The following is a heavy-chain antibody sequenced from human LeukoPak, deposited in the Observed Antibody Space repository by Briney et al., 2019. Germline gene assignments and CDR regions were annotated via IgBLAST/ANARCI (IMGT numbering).Heavy chain of an antibody. J-gene: IGHJ4*02. V-gene: IGHV4-59*10. D-gene: IGHD1-1*01. CDR3: ARIYSQNWSEYYLDY. CDR1: GGSFSGYY. CDR2: IYTSGST. Sequence: SETLSLXCAVYGGSFSGYYWSWIRQPPGKGLEWIGRIYTSGSTNFNPSLKSRVTMSVDPPKNQFSLRLNSVTAADTAVYYCARIYSQNWSEYYLDYWGQGILVTVSS.